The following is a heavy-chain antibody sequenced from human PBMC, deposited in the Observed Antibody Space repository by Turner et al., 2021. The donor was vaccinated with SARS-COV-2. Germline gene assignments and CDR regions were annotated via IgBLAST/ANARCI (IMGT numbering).Heavy chain of an antibody. V-gene: IGHV4-39*02. J-gene: IGHJ6*02. D-gene: IGHD1-26*01. Sequence: QVQLQESGPGLVKSSETLSLPCPVSGASLRSSSYYWGWIRQPPGKGLEWIGNRFYSGNTYYNESLKSRVTISMDTSANRFSLRLSSVTAADTAVYYCARLRVGATIYYYHGMDAWGQGTTVTVSS. CDR2: RFYSGNT. CDR1: GASLRSSSYY. CDR3: ARLRVGATIYYYHGMDA.